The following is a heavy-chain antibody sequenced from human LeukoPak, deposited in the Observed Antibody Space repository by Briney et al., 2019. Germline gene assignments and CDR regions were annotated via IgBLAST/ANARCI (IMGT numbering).Heavy chain of an antibody. J-gene: IGHJ4*02. CDR2: IYYSGST. V-gene: IGHV4-59*12. Sequence: PPETLSLTCTVSGASISGYYWSWIRQPPGKGLEWIGYIYYSGSTNYNPSLKSRVTISVDTSKNQFSLKVSSETAADTAVYYCARVGATEYYFDYWGQGTLVTVSS. CDR1: GASISGYY. D-gene: IGHD1-26*01. CDR3: ARVGATEYYFDY.